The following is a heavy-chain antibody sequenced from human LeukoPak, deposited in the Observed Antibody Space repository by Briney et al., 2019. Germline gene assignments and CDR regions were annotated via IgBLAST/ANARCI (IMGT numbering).Heavy chain of an antibody. V-gene: IGHV1-8*01. CDR2: MNPNSGNT. Sequence: ASVKVSCKASGYTFTSYDINWVRQATGQGLEWMGWMNPNSGNTGYAQKFQGRVTMTRNASISTAYMELSSLRSEDTAVYYCARGHRLYCDFWSGYSDYYGMDVWGQGTTVTVSS. CDR1: GYTFTSYD. J-gene: IGHJ6*02. CDR3: ARGHRLYCDFWSGYSDYYGMDV. D-gene: IGHD3-3*01.